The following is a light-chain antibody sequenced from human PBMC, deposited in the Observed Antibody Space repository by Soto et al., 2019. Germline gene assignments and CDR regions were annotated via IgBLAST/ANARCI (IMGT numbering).Light chain of an antibody. CDR2: GAS. CDR3: QQYGSSPYT. V-gene: IGKV3-20*01. J-gene: IGKJ2*01. CDR1: QTVDSNY. Sequence: ETVVTQSPGTLSLSPGKRATLPCRASQTVDSNYLAWYQQKPGQAPRLLIYGASTRATGIPDRFSGSGSGTDFTLTISRLEPEDFAVYYCQQYGSSPYTFGQGTRLEIK.